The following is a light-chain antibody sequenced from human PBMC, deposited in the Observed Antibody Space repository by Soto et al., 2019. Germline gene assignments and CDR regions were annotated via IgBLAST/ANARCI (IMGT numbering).Light chain of an antibody. CDR2: DAS. CDR1: QSVSSY. CDR3: QQRSNLPRT. V-gene: IGKV3-11*01. J-gene: IGKJ1*01. Sequence: EIVLTQSPATLSLSPGERATLSCRASQSVSSYLAWYQQKPGQAPRLLIYDASNRATGIQARFSGSGSGTDFTLTISSLEPEDFPVYYCQQRSNLPRTFGQGTKVEIK.